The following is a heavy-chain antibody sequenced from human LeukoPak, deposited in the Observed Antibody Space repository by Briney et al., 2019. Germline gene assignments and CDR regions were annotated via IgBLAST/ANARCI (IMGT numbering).Heavy chain of an antibody. D-gene: IGHD2-21*01. V-gene: IGHV4-38-2*02. J-gene: IGHJ4*02. CDR3: ARSTVVNNLDY. CDR1: GYSISSGYY. CDR2: IYHSGST. Sequence: PSETLSLTCTVSGYSISSGYYWGWIRQPPGKGLEWIGSIYHSGSTYYNPSLKSRVTISVDTSKNQFSLKLSSVTAADTAVYHCARSTVVNNLDYWGQGTLVTVSS.